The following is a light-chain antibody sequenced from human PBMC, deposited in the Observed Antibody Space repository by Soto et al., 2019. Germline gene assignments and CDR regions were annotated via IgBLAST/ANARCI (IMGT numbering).Light chain of an antibody. Sequence: ESMLTQSPGTLSLSPGERATLSCRASQSVSTRYLAWYQQKPGHAPRLLIYGASSRATGIPDRFSDSGSGTDFTLTISRLETEDFAVYYCHQFGSAPPAFTFGQGTKLEI. CDR2: GAS. CDR3: HQFGSAPPAFT. CDR1: QSVSTRY. J-gene: IGKJ2*01. V-gene: IGKV3-20*01.